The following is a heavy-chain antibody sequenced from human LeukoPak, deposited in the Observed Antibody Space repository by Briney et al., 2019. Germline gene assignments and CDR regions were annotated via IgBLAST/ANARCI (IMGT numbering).Heavy chain of an antibody. V-gene: IGHV3-30-3*01. CDR1: GFTFSSYA. CDR3: AREGGYYYGSGSAFDT. J-gene: IGHJ3*02. D-gene: IGHD3-10*01. CDR2: ISYDGSNK. Sequence: GGSLRLSCAASGFTFSSYAMHWVRQAPGKGLEWVAVISYDGSNKYYADSVKGRFTISRDNSKNTLYLQMNNLRAEDTAVYYCAREGGYYYGSGSAFDTWGQGTMVTVSS.